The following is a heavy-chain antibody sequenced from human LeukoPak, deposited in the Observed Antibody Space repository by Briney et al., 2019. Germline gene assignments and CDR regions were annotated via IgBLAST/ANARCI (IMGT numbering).Heavy chain of an antibody. Sequence: PSETLSLTCAVYGGSFSGYYWSWNRQPPGKGLEWIGEINHSGSTNYNPSLTSGVTISVDTPKNKFSLKLSSVTAADTAVYYWARVGYGGNSDNWGQGTLVTVSS. V-gene: IGHV4-34*01. D-gene: IGHD4-23*01. CDR1: GGSFSGYY. CDR3: ARVGYGGNSDN. J-gene: IGHJ4*02. CDR2: INHSGST.